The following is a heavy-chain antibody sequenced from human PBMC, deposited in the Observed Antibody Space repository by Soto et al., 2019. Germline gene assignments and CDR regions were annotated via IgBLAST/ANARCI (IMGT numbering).Heavy chain of an antibody. V-gene: IGHV1-18*01. CDR3: AREGRITIFGVDLYYYYYGMDV. Sequence: GASVKVSCKASGYTFTSYGISWVRQAPGQGLEWMGWISAYNGNTNYAQKLQGRVTMTTDTSTSTAYMELRSLRSDDTAVYYCAREGRITIFGVDLYYYYYGMDVWGQGTTVTVSS. J-gene: IGHJ6*02. CDR2: ISAYNGNT. D-gene: IGHD3-3*01. CDR1: GYTFTSYG.